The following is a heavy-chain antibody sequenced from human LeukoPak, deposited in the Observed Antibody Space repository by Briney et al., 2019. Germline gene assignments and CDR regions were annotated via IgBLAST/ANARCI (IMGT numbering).Heavy chain of an antibody. Sequence: GGSLRLSCTASGFTFGDYAMSWVRQAPGKGLEWVGFIRSKAYGGTTEYAASVKGGFTISRDDSKSIAYLQMNSLKTEDTAVYYCTVHVDTAMVTLDYWGQGTLITVSS. D-gene: IGHD5-18*01. CDR2: IRSKAYGGTT. J-gene: IGHJ4*02. CDR1: GFTFGDYA. V-gene: IGHV3-49*04. CDR3: TVHVDTAMVTLDY.